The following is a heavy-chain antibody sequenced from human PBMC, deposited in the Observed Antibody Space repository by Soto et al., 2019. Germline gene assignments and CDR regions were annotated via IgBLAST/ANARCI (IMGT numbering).Heavy chain of an antibody. J-gene: IGHJ4*02. D-gene: IGHD5-18*01. CDR3: ARRYGSCFDY. Sequence: QVQLQESGPGLVKPSETLSLTCTVSGGSISSYYWSWIRQPPGKGLEWIGYIYYSGSTNYNPSLKSRVTIAVDTSKTQSSLKLSSVPAADTAVYYCARRYGSCFDYWGQGTLVTVSS. CDR2: IYYSGST. V-gene: IGHV4-59*08. CDR1: GGSISSYY.